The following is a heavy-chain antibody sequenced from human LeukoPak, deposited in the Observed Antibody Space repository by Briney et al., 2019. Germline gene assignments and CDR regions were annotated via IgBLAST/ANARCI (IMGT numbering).Heavy chain of an antibody. Sequence: ASVKVSCKASGYTFTGYYMHWVRQAPGQGLEWMGIINPSGDRTNYAQRFQGRVTMTRDTSTSTVYMELSSLRSEDTAVYYCARDNSDSDSGTHYWWLDPWGQGTLVTVSS. CDR1: GYTFTGYY. CDR2: INPSGDRT. D-gene: IGHD3-22*01. J-gene: IGHJ5*02. V-gene: IGHV1-46*01. CDR3: ARDNSDSDSGTHYWWLDP.